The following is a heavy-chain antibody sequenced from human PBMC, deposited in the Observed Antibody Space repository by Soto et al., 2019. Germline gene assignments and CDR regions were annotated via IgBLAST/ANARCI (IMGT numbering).Heavy chain of an antibody. Sequence: ASVKVSCKASGYTFTSYAMHWVRQAPGQRLERMGWINAGNGNTKYSQKFQGRVTITRDTSASTAYMELSSLRSEDTAVYYCARVDDYVWGSYRSLYYWGQGTLVTVS. J-gene: IGHJ4*02. CDR2: INAGNGNT. CDR1: GYTFTSYA. CDR3: ARVDDYVWGSYRSLYY. D-gene: IGHD3-16*02. V-gene: IGHV1-3*01.